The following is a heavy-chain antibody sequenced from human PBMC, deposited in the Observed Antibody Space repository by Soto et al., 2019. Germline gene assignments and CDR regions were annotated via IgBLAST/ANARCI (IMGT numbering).Heavy chain of an antibody. J-gene: IGHJ6*02. CDR2: IIPIFGTA. Sequence: SVKVSCKASGGTFSSYAISWVRQAPGQGLEWMGGIIPIFGTANYAQKFQGRVTITADESTSTAYMELSSLRSEDTAVYYCARDGHWSGTRYYYYGMDVWGQGTTVTVSS. CDR3: ARDGHWSGTRYYYYGMDV. D-gene: IGHD1-1*01. V-gene: IGHV1-69*13. CDR1: GGTFSSYA.